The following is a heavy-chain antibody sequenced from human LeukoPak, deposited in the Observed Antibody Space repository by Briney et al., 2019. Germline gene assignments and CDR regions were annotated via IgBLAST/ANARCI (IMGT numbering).Heavy chain of an antibody. CDR2: ISGSGGST. J-gene: IGHJ4*02. CDR3: ARYDGGSGPFDY. Sequence: SGRSLRLSCAASGFTFSSYAMSWVRQAPGKGLEWVSAISGSGGSTYYADSVKGRFTISRDNSKNTLYLQMNSLRAEDTAVYYCARYDGGSGPFDYWGQGTLATVSS. D-gene: IGHD3-10*01. V-gene: IGHV3-23*01. CDR1: GFTFSSYA.